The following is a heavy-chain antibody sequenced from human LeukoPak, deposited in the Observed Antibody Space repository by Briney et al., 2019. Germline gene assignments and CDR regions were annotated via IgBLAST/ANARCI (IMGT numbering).Heavy chain of an antibody. D-gene: IGHD3-10*01. V-gene: IGHV5-51*01. CDR1: GYSFTSYW. CDR3: ASSAWFGELSFDY. Sequence: GESLKISCRGSGYSFTSYWIGWVRQMPGKGLEWMGIIYPGDPDTRYSPSFQGQVTISADKSISTAYLQWSSLKASDTAMYYCASSAWFGELSFDYWGQGTLVTVSS. J-gene: IGHJ4*02. CDR2: IYPGDPDT.